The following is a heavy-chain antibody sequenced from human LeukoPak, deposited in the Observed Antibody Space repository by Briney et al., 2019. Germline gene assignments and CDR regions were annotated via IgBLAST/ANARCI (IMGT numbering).Heavy chain of an antibody. V-gene: IGHV4-38-2*02. Sequence: PSETLSLTCAVSGYSISSGYYWGWIRQPPGKGLEWIGSIYHSGSTNYNPSLKSRVTISVDTSKNQFSLKLSSVTAADTAVYYCARDGRGWEPPYYYYYMDVWGKGTTVTVSS. CDR1: GYSISSGYY. J-gene: IGHJ6*03. CDR2: IYHSGST. D-gene: IGHD1-26*01. CDR3: ARDGRGWEPPYYYYYMDV.